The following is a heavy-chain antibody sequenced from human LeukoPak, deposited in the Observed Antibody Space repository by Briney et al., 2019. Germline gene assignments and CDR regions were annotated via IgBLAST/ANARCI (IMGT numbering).Heavy chain of an antibody. J-gene: IGHJ4*02. CDR3: ASGYYSTYFDY. Sequence: PGESLKISCKGSGYSFTTYWIGWVRQMPRKGLEWMGIIYPGDSDTRYSPSFQGQVTISADKSITTAYLQWSSLNASDTAMYYCASGYYSTYFDYWGQGTLVTVSS. V-gene: IGHV5-51*01. CDR2: IYPGDSDT. D-gene: IGHD3-3*01. CDR1: GYSFTTYW.